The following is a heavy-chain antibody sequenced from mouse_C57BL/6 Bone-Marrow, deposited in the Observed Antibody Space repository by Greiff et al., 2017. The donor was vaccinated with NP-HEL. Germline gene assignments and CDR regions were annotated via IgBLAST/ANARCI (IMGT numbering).Heavy chain of an antibody. CDR1: GYTFTDYN. J-gene: IGHJ4*01. CDR3: TRSSSGPHNYAMDY. D-gene: IGHD3-2*02. CDR2: INPNNGGT. Sequence: EVQVVESGPELVKPGASVKIPCKASGYTFTDYNMDWVKQSHGKSLEWIGDINPNNGGTNYNQKFKGKATLTVDKASSTAYMELRSLTSEDTAVDYCTRSSSGPHNYAMDYWGQRTSITVSS. V-gene: IGHV1-18*01.